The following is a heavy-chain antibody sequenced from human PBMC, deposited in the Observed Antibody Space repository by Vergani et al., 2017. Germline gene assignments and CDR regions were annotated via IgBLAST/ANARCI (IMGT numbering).Heavy chain of an antibody. V-gene: IGHV4-59*01. CDR2: NHDSGST. J-gene: IGHJ4*02. CDR3: AGDTNSWQRADY. D-gene: IGHD6-13*01. CDR1: GNPISRYF. Sequence: QVHLQESGPGLVKPSETLSLICTVSGNPISRYFWSWVRQTPGKGLEWIGYNHDSGSTIYNPSLKSRVTMSLDTSKNHFSLKLTSVTAADTARYFCAGDTNSWQRADYWCQGTLVTVSS.